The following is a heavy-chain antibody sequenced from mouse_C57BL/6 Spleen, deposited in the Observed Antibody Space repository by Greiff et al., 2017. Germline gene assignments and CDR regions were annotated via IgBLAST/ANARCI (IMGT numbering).Heavy chain of an antibody. CDR2: ISSGGDYI. CDR3: TRDYYGSSYEYFDV. Sequence: DVQLVESGEGLVKPGGSLKLSCAASGFTFSSYAMSWVRQTPEKRLEWVAYISSGGDYIYYADTVKGRFTISRDNARNTLYLQMSSLKSEDTAMYYCTRDYYGSSYEYFDVWGTGTTVTVSS. CDR1: GFTFSSYA. V-gene: IGHV5-9-1*02. J-gene: IGHJ1*03. D-gene: IGHD1-1*01.